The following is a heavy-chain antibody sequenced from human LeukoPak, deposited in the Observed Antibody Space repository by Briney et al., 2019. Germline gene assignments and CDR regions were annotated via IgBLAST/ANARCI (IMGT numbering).Heavy chain of an antibody. V-gene: IGHV3-53*01. CDR1: GFTVSSNY. J-gene: IGHJ3*02. Sequence: GGSLRLSCAASGFTVSSNYMTWVRQAPGMGLEWVSVIYSGGRTYYADSVKGRFTISRDNSKNTLYLQMNSLRAEDTAVYYCAKDRRGNWNYVGAFDIWGQGTMVTVSS. CDR3: AKDRRGNWNYVGAFDI. CDR2: IYSGGRT. D-gene: IGHD1-7*01.